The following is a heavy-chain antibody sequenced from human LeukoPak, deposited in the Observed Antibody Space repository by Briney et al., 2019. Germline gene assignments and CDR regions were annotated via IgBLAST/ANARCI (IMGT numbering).Heavy chain of an antibody. CDR3: ARGGGYYYYMDV. D-gene: IGHD3-10*01. Sequence: SETLSLTCTVSGGSISSYYWSWIRQPPGKGLEWIGYIYSSGSTNYNPSLNSRVTISVDTSKNQFSLKLSSVTAADTAVYYCARGGGYYYYMDVWGKGTTVTVSS. J-gene: IGHJ6*03. V-gene: IGHV4-4*09. CDR1: GGSISSYY. CDR2: IYSSGST.